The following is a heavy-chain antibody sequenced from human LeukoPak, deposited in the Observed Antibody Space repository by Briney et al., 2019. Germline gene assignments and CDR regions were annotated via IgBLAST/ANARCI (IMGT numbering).Heavy chain of an antibody. CDR3: AREAGDSSGRNYFDF. Sequence: PGGSLRLSCAASGFTFSSYAMHWIRQAPGKALEWISYISNSGSTIYYADSVKGRFTMSRDNTKNSLYLQMNSLRAEDTAVYYCAREAGDSSGRNYFDFWGQGTLVTVSS. CDR1: GFTFSSYA. V-gene: IGHV3-48*04. J-gene: IGHJ4*02. CDR2: ISNSGSTI. D-gene: IGHD6-19*01.